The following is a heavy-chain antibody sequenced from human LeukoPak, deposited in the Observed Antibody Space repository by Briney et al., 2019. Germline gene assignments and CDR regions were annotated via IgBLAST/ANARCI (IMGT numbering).Heavy chain of an antibody. D-gene: IGHD3-10*01. V-gene: IGHV4-30-4*01. CDR1: GGSTSSGDYY. Sequence: PSETLSLTCTVSGGSTSSGDYYWSWIRQPPGKGLEWIGYIYYSGSTYYNPSLKSRVTISVDTSKNQFSLKLSSVTAADTAVYYCAREPHYYGAGSSERFDPWAQGTLLTVSS. CDR3: AREPHYYGAGSSERFDP. J-gene: IGHJ5*02. CDR2: IYYSGST.